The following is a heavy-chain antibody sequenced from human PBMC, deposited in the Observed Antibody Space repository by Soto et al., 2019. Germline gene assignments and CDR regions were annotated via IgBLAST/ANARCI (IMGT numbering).Heavy chain of an antibody. V-gene: IGHV3-21*01. J-gene: IGHJ6*03. D-gene: IGHD2-2*01. CDR3: ARDNYHCGSISCSWNYYYMDV. CDR2: ISSSSSFI. CDR1: GFTFSTYS. Sequence: EVQLVESGGGLVTPGGSLRLSCEASGFTFSTYSVNWVRQAPGKGLEWVSSISSSSSFIYYADSVKGRFTISRDNAKNSPYLQMNSLRAEDTAVYYCARDNYHCGSISCSWNYYYMDVWGKGTTVTVSS.